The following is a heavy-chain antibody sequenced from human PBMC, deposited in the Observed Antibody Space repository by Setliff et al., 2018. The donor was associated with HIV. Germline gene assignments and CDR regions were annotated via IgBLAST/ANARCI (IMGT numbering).Heavy chain of an antibody. CDR2: MNPNSGNT. Sequence: ASVKVSCKASGYTFTSYDINWVRQATGQGLEWMGWMNPNSGNTGYAQKFKGRVTITRNTSISTAYMELSSLRSEDTAVYYCARGDSNDYVWGSYMRAYYYYGMDVWGQGTTVTVSS. CDR1: GYTFTSYD. J-gene: IGHJ6*02. D-gene: IGHD3-16*01. CDR3: ARGDSNDYVWGSYMRAYYYYGMDV. V-gene: IGHV1-8*03.